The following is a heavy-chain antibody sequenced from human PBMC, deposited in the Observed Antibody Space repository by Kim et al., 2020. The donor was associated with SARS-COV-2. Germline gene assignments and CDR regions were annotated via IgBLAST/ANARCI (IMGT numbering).Heavy chain of an antibody. V-gene: IGHV4-34*01. CDR1: GGSFSGYY. CDR2: INHSGST. J-gene: IGHJ5*02. D-gene: IGHD3-3*01. CDR3: ARGTWSRPLRFLEWPISGREISALHGSWFDP. Sequence: SETLSLTCAVYGGSFSGYYWSWIRQPPGKGLEWIGEINHSGSTNYNPSLKSRVTISVDTSKNQFSLKLSSVTAADTAVYYCARGTWSRPLRFLEWPISGREISALHGSWFDPWGQGTLVTVSS.